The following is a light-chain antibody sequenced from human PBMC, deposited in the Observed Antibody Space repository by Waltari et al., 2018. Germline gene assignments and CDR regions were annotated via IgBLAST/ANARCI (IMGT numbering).Light chain of an antibody. CDR3: SSYTSSNTLVI. V-gene: IGLV2-14*03. CDR1: SSNVGAHNY. J-gene: IGLJ2*01. CDR2: DVS. Sequence: QSALTQPASVSGSPGQSITISCTGASSNVGAHNYVSWYQQHPGKAPKLMIFDVSNRPAGVSNRFSGSKSGNTASLTISGLQAEDEADYYCSSYTSSNTLVIFGGGTKLTVL.